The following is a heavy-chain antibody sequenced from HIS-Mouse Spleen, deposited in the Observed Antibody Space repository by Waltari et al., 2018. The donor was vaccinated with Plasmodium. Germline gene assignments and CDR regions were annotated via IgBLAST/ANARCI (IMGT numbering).Heavy chain of an antibody. D-gene: IGHD3-3*01. J-gene: IGHJ4*02. Sequence: QVQLVESGGGVVQPGRSLRLSCAAYGFTFSRFCLHWVRQAPGKGLEWVAVISYDGSNKYYADSVKGRFTISRDNSKNTLYLQMNSLRAEDTAVYYCAKEVLGYYDFWSRPDYWGQGTLVTVSS. CDR2: ISYDGSNK. CDR1: GFTFSRFC. CDR3: AKEVLGYYDFWSRPDY. V-gene: IGHV3-30*18.